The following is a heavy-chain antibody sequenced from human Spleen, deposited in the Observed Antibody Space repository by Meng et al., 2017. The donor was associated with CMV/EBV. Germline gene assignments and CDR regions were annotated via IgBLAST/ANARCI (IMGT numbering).Heavy chain of an antibody. CDR1: GFTFSSYS. CDR3: ATERSQYQLLYWNWFDP. CDR2: ISGGSSYI. J-gene: IGHJ5*02. Sequence: GGSLRLSCTASGFTFSSYSMNWVRQAPGKGLEWVSSISGGSSYIHYADSMEGRFTISRDNAMNSLFLQMTSLRAEDTAVYYCATERSQYQLLYWNWFDPWGQGTLVTVSS. V-gene: IGHV3-21*01. D-gene: IGHD2-2*02.